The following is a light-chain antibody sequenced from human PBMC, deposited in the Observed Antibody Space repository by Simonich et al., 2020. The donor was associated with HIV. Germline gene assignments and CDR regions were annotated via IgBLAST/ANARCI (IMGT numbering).Light chain of an antibody. Sequence: EVVMTQSPATLSVSPGERATLSCRASQSVSSNLAWYQQKPGHAPRLLIYDASTRATGIPARFSGSGSGTEFTLTISSMQSEDFALYYCQHYNNWLFTFGPGTKVDVK. J-gene: IGKJ3*01. CDR1: QSVSSN. CDR3: QHYNNWLFT. CDR2: DAS. V-gene: IGKV3-15*01.